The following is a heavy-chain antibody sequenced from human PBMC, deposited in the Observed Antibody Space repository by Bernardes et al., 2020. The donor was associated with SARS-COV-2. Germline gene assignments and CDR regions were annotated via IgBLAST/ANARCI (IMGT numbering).Heavy chain of an antibody. J-gene: IGHJ4*02. CDR3: TTAPYDYVWGSYRSSG. Sequence: ETLSLTCAVYGGSFSGNYWSWIRQPPGKGLEWVGRIKSKTDGGTTDYAAPVKGRFTISRDDSKNTLYLQMNSLKTEDTAVYYCTTAPYDYVWGSYRSSGWGQGTLVTVSS. CDR2: IKSKTDGGTT. CDR1: GGSFSGNY. D-gene: IGHD3-16*02. V-gene: IGHV3-15*01.